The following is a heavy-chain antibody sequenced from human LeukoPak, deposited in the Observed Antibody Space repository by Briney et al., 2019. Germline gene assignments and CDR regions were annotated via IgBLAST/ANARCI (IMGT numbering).Heavy chain of an antibody. V-gene: IGHV3-53*01. Sequence: PGGSLRLSCAASGFTVSSNYMSWVRQAPGKGLEWVSVIYSGGSTYYADCVKGRFTISRDNSKNTLYLQMNSLRAEDTAVYYCARDTRRDGYNYGYWGQGTLVTVSS. CDR3: ARDTRRDGYNYGY. D-gene: IGHD5-24*01. CDR1: GFTVSSNY. J-gene: IGHJ4*02. CDR2: IYSGGST.